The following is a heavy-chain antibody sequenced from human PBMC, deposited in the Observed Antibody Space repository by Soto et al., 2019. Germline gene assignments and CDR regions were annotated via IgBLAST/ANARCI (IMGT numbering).Heavy chain of an antibody. CDR3: ARSHDYSAYGFDC. CDR1: GDSISSDDYY. Sequence: QVQLQESGPGVVKPSQTLSLTCTVSGDSISSDDYYWSWIRQPPGKGLEWIGYISYSGTTSYNPSLKSRVLFSVDTSKKKFSLKLTSVTAADTAVYYCARSHDYSAYGFDCRGQGTLVTVSS. D-gene: IGHD4-17*01. CDR2: ISYSGTT. J-gene: IGHJ4*02. V-gene: IGHV4-30-4*01.